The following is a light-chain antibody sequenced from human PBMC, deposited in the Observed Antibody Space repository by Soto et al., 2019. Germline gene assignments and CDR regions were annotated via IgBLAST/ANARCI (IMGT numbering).Light chain of an antibody. CDR2: EVS. V-gene: IGLV2-14*01. CDR1: SSDVGGYNY. Sequence: QSALTQPASASGSPGQSITISCTGTSSDVGGYNYVSWYQQHPGKAPKLMIYEVSNRPSGVSNRFSGSKSDNTASLTISGLQAEDEADYYCSSYTSFSTYVFGTGTKVTVL. J-gene: IGLJ1*01. CDR3: SSYTSFSTYV.